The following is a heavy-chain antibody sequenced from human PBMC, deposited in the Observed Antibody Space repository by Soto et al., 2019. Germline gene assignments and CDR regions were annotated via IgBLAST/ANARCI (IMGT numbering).Heavy chain of an antibody. CDR2: ISSSSSYI. D-gene: IGHD6-19*01. CDR1: GFTFSSYS. Sequence: GGSLRLSCAASGFTFSSYSMNWVRQAPGKGLEWVSSISSSSSYIYYADSVKGRFTISRDNAKNSLYLQMNSLRAEDTAVYYCATYHRIAVAGTGLGVKRLDYWGQGTLVTVSS. CDR3: ATYHRIAVAGTGLGVKRLDY. J-gene: IGHJ4*02. V-gene: IGHV3-21*01.